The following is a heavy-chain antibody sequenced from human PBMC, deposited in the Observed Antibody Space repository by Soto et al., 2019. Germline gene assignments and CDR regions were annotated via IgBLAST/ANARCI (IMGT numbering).Heavy chain of an antibody. CDR3: ARISLGAAPTAAFDI. CDR2: LSTYREDR. CDR1: GYTFTKFG. J-gene: IGHJ3*02. V-gene: IGHV1-18*01. D-gene: IGHD1-26*01. Sequence: QVQLVQSGAEVKKPGASVKVSCKASGYTFTKFGISWVRQAPGQGLEWLGWLSTYREDRNYAQRVQDRVSMTTDTSSSTAYMELRTLISDDTAVYYCARISLGAAPTAAFDIWGQGTMVTVSS.